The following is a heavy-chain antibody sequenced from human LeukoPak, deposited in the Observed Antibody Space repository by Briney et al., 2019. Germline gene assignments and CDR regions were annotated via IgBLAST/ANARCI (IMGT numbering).Heavy chain of an antibody. V-gene: IGHV1-2*02. CDR1: GYTFTGNY. CDR2: INPNSGGT. Sequence: ASVKVSCKASGYTFTGNYIHWVRDAPGQGLEWMGWINPNSGGTNYAQKFQGRVTMTRDTSISTACMELTRLRSDDTAVYYCVTCSSIIGEAPYYFDYWGQGTLVTVSS. D-gene: IGHD3-16*01. J-gene: IGHJ4*02. CDR3: VTCSSIIGEAPYYFDY.